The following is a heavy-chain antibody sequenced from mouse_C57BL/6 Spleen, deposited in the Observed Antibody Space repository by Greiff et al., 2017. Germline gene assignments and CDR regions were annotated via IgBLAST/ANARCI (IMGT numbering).Heavy chain of an antibody. CDR1: GFSLTSYG. CDR3: AKNADGYYGGYAMDY. V-gene: IGHV2-5*01. J-gene: IGHJ4*01. Sequence: VQLQESGPGLVQPSQSLSITCTVSGFSLTSYGVHWVRQSPGKGLEWLGVIWRGGSTDYNAAFMSRLSSTKDNSKSQVFFKMNSLHADDTAIYYCAKNADGYYGGYAMDYWGQGTSVTVSS. CDR2: IWRGGST. D-gene: IGHD2-3*01.